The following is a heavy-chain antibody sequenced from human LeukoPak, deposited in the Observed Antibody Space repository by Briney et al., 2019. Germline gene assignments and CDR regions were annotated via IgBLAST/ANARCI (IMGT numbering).Heavy chain of an antibody. Sequence: GGSLRLSCAASGFTFTKYWMTWVRQAPGKGLEWVSSLSGTGGSTYYADSVKGRLTVSRDNSRNMLYLEMNSLRAEDTAVYYCAKFQANYYDSSGYGCFDYWGQGVLVTVSS. CDR2: LSGTGGST. J-gene: IGHJ4*02. D-gene: IGHD3-22*01. CDR3: AKFQANYYDSSGYGCFDY. CDR1: GFTFTKYW. V-gene: IGHV3-23*01.